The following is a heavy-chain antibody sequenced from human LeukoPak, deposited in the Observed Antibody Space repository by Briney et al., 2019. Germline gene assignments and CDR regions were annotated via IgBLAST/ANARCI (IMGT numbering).Heavy chain of an antibody. CDR1: GGTFSSYA. J-gene: IGHJ4*02. V-gene: IGHV1-69*05. CDR3: ARTYYYDSSGYYTFDY. Sequence: EALVKVSCKASGGTFSSYAISWVRQAPGQGLEWMGRIIPIFGTANYAQKFQGRVTITTDESTSTAYMELSSLRSEDTAVYYCARTYYYDSSGYYTFDYWGQGTLVTVSS. D-gene: IGHD3-22*01. CDR2: IIPIFGTA.